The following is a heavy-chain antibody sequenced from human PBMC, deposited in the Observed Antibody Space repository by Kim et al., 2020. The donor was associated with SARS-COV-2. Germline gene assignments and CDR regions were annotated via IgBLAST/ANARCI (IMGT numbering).Heavy chain of an antibody. J-gene: IGHJ3*01. CDR2: INQDGSDI. CDR3: AREGASWAFDL. V-gene: IGHV3-7*05. CDR1: DFSLAYNW. Sequence: GGSLRLSCAASDFSLAYNWMDWVRQAPGTGLEWVANINQDGSDIYYVDSVKGRFTISRDNAKNSLFLQMNSLRAEDTALYYCAREGASWAFDLWGQGTMVTVPS.